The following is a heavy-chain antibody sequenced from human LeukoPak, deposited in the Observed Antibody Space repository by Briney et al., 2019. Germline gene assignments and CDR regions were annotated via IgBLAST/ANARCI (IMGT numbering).Heavy chain of an antibody. CDR3: ARGNRITMVRGVMWD. D-gene: IGHD3-10*01. J-gene: IGHJ4*02. V-gene: IGHV1-69*04. CDR1: GGTFSSYA. Sequence: ASVKVSCKASGGTFSSYAISWVRQATGQGLEWMGRIIPILGIANYAQKFQGRVTITADKSTSTAYMELSSLRSEDTAVYYCARGNRITMVRGVMWDWGQGTLVTVSS. CDR2: IIPILGIA.